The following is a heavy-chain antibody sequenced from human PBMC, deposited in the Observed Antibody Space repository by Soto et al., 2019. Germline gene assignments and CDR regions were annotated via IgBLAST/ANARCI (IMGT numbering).Heavy chain of an antibody. Sequence: QVQLVESGGGVVQPGRSLRLSCAASGFTFSSHGMHWVRQAPGKGLEWVAVIWYDGSNKYYADSVKGRFTISRDNSKNPLYLQMNGLRAEDTAVYYCARWSDNKVVDPWGQGTLVTVSS. CDR3: ARWSDNKVVDP. J-gene: IGHJ5*02. D-gene: IGHD1-1*01. CDR2: IWYDGSNK. V-gene: IGHV3-33*01. CDR1: GFTFSSHG.